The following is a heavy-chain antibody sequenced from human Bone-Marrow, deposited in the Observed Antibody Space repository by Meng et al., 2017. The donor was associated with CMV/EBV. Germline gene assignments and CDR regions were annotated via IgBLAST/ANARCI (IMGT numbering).Heavy chain of an antibody. V-gene: IGHV1-2*02. Sequence: GESLKISCKGSGYTFTGYYMHWVRQAPGQGLEWMGWINPNSGGTNYAQKFQGRVTMTRDTSISTAYMELSRLRSDDTAVYYCARYLRASSTSCIDHWGQGTLVTVSS. D-gene: IGHD2-2*01. J-gene: IGHJ4*02. CDR2: INPNSGGT. CDR3: ARYLRASSTSCIDH. CDR1: GYTFTGYY.